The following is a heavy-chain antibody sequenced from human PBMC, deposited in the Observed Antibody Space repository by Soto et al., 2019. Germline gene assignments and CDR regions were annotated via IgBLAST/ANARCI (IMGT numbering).Heavy chain of an antibody. Sequence: PGGSLRLSCAASGFTFSSYGMHWVRQAPGKGLEWVAVISYDGSNKYYADSVKGRFTISRDNSKKTLYLQMNSLRAEDTAVYYCAKVLSASYYNVVVEDYCGQGTIVTVYS. CDR1: GFTFSSYG. J-gene: IGHJ4*02. CDR3: AKVLSASYYNVVVEDY. D-gene: IGHD3-10*01. CDR2: ISYDGSNK. V-gene: IGHV3-30*18.